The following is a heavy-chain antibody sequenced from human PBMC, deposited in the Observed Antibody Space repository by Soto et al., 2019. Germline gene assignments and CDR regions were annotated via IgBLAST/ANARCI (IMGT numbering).Heavy chain of an antibody. CDR2: INHSGTT. J-gene: IGHJ4*02. CDR1: SRSFRDYY. D-gene: IGHD2-21*01. CDR3: ARSPKSTDFPYYFDF. V-gene: IGHV4-34*01. Sequence: SETLSLTCAVYSRSFRDYYWTWIRQPPGKGLEFIGEINHSGTTHYNPSLKSRVTISVDTSKNHFSLKMNSVTAADTAVYYCARSPKSTDFPYYFDFWGQGTLVTVSS.